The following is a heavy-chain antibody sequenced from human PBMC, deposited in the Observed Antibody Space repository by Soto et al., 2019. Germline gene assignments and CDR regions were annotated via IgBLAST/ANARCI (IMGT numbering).Heavy chain of an antibody. V-gene: IGHV3-66*01. Sequence: PGXSLRLSCAASGFTVSSNYLSWIRQAPGKGLEWVSVIYSGGSTYYADSVKGRFTISRDNSKNTLYLQMNSLRAEDTAVYYCASVAADYYYYMDVWGKGTTVTVSS. CDR2: IYSGGST. CDR1: GFTVSSNY. CDR3: ASVAADYYYYMDV. D-gene: IGHD2-15*01. J-gene: IGHJ6*03.